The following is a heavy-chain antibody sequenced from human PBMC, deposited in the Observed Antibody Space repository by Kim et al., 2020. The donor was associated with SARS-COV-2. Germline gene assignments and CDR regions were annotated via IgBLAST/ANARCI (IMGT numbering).Heavy chain of an antibody. V-gene: IGHV4-31*03. CDR2: IYYSGST. Sequence: SETLSLTCTVSGGSISSGGYYWSWIRQHPGKGLDWIGYIYYSGSTYYNPSLKSRVTISVDTSKNQFSLKLSSVTAADTAVYYCARARAYADDSSGTGWFDPWGQGTLVTVSS. D-gene: IGHD3-22*01. CDR3: ARARAYADDSSGTGWFDP. J-gene: IGHJ5*02. CDR1: GGSISSGGYY.